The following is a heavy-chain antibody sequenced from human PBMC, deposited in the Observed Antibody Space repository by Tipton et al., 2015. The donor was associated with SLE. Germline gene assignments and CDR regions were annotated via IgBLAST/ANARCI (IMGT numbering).Heavy chain of an antibody. D-gene: IGHD1-20*01. CDR2: IYGGDPT. CDR3: AREINWNDGPFDY. Sequence: VQLVQSGGGLVQPGGSLRLSCAASGFTVSRDYMNWVRQSPGKGLEWVSVIYGGDPTYYADSVKGRFTISRDNAKNSLYLQMNSLRAEDTAVYYCAREINWNDGPFDYWGQGTLVTVPS. J-gene: IGHJ4*02. CDR1: GFTVSRDY. V-gene: IGHV3-53*01.